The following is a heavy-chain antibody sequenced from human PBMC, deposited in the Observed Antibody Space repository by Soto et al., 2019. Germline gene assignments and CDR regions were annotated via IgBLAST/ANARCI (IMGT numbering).Heavy chain of an antibody. V-gene: IGHV4-59*01. CDR2: IYYSGST. J-gene: IGHJ4*02. D-gene: IGHD2-21*02. Sequence: PSETLSLTCTVSGGSISSYYWSWIRQPPGRGLEWIGYIYYSGSTNYNPSLKSRVTISVDTSTNQFSLKLSSVTAADMAVYYSARLRPTGMSFSMSSYYFDYWGQGTPVTVSS. CDR3: ARLRPTGMSFSMSSYYFDY. CDR1: GGSISSYY.